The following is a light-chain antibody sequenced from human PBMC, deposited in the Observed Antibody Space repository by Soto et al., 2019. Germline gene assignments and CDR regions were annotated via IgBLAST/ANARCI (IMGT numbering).Light chain of an antibody. V-gene: IGKV1-17*01. CDR2: AAS. CDR3: QHYNSYSEA. CDR1: QGIRND. Sequence: DIQMTQSPSSLSAALGDRVTIACRASQGIRNDLGWYQQKPGKAPKRLIYAASSLQSGVPSRFSGSGSETEFTLTISSLQPDDVATYYCQHYNSYSEAFGQGTKVDIK. J-gene: IGKJ1*01.